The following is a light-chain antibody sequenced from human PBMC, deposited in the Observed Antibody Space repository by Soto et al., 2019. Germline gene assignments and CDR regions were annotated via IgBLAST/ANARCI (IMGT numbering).Light chain of an antibody. Sequence: QSALTQPASVSGSPGQSITISCTGTSSDVGGYDYVSWYQQHPGKAPKLLIYDVSNRPSGVSNRFSGSKSANTASLTIPGLQSEDEADYYCSSYTRSSTYVFGTGTKVTVL. CDR3: SSYTRSSTYV. CDR1: SSDVGGYDY. CDR2: DVS. V-gene: IGLV2-14*01. J-gene: IGLJ1*01.